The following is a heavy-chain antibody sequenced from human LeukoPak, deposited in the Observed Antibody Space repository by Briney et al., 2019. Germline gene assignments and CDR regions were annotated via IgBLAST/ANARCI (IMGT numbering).Heavy chain of an antibody. Sequence: GGSLRLSCAASGFTFSSYAMSWVRQAPGKGLEWVSAISGSGGSTYCADSVKGRFTISRDNSKSTLYLQMNSLRAEDTAVYYCAKEFLPYYYDSSGYRPFDPWGQGTLVTVSS. V-gene: IGHV3-23*01. CDR3: AKEFLPYYYDSSGYRPFDP. D-gene: IGHD3-22*01. CDR1: GFTFSSYA. J-gene: IGHJ5*02. CDR2: ISGSGGST.